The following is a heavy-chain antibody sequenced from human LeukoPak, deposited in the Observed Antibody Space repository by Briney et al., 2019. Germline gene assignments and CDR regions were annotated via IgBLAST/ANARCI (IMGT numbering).Heavy chain of an antibody. CDR2: IYSGGST. CDR1: GFTVSSNY. J-gene: IGHJ3*02. CDR3: ARQLVPMGDTFDI. D-gene: IGHD2-2*01. V-gene: IGHV3-66*04. Sequence: PGGSLRLSCAASGFTVSSNYMSWVRQAPGKGLEWASVIYSGGSTYYADSVKGRFTISRDNSKNTLDLQMNSLRAEDTAVYYCARQLVPMGDTFDIWGQGTMVTVSS.